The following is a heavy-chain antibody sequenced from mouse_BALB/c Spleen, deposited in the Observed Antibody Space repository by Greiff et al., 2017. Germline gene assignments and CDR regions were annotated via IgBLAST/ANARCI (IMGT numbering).Heavy chain of an antibody. J-gene: IGHJ4*01. CDR3: ARGGNYLYYAMDY. D-gene: IGHD2-1*01. V-gene: IGHV2-9*02. Sequence: VKLMESGPGLVAPSQSLSITCTVSGFSLTSYGVHWVRQPPGKGLEWLGVIWAGGSTNYNSALMSRLSISKDNSKSQVFLKMNSLQTDDTAMYYCARGGNYLYYAMDYWGQGTSVTVAS. CDR1: GFSLTSYG. CDR2: IWAGGST.